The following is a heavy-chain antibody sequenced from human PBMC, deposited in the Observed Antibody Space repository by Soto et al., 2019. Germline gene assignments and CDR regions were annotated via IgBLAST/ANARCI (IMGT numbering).Heavy chain of an antibody. V-gene: IGHV3-21*02. CDR2: TTGSSSYI. Sequence: EVQLVESGGGLVKPGGSLRLSCAASGFTFSSYSMNWVRQAPGKGLEWVSSTTGSSSYIYYADSVKGRFTISRDNAKNSLYLHMNSLRAEDTAVYYCARDVYYYDSRAYWAYWGQGTLVTVSS. CDR1: GFTFSSYS. J-gene: IGHJ4*02. D-gene: IGHD3-22*01. CDR3: ARDVYYYDSRAYWAY.